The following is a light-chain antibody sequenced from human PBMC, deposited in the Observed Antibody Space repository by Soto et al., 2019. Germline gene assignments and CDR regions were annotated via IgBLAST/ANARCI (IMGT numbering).Light chain of an antibody. CDR1: QRVSKSN. Sequence: EIVLTQSPVTLSLSPGERAALSCRASQRVSKSNIGWYQHKTGQAPRLLIYGGTKTTSGVPDRFSGSGSSTDFTLTISSLDPEDSAVYYCHHYGSSFLPFGGGTRVEIK. V-gene: IGKV3-20*01. J-gene: IGKJ4*01. CDR3: HHYGSSFLP. CDR2: GGT.